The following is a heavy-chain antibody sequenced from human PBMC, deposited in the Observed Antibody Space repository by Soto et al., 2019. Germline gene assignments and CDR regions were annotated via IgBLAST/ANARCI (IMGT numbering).Heavy chain of an antibody. J-gene: IGHJ4*02. CDR3: AKGRGQNWNFDY. CDR1: GFTFSSYA. D-gene: IGHD1-1*01. CDR2: ISGSGGTA. Sequence: EVQLLESGGGSVQPGGSLRLSCAASGFTFSSYAMHWVRRPPGKGLEWVSSISGSGGTAYYADSVKGRFSISRDSLVNTLYLQMNSLRAEDTAVYYCAKGRGQNWNFDYWSQGTRVTVSP. V-gene: IGHV3-23*01.